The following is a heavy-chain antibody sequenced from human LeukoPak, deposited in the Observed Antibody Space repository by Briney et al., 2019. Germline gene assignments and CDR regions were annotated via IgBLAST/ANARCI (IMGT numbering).Heavy chain of an antibody. J-gene: IGHJ3*02. D-gene: IGHD3-9*01. CDR3: ARVAYYDILTGYYQGGYDAFDI. V-gene: IGHV4-59*01. Sequence: KPSETLSLTCTVSGGSISSYYWSWIRQPPGKGLEWIGYIYYSGSTNYNPSLKSRVTISVDTSKNQFSLKLSSVTAADTAVYYCARVAYYDILTGYYQGGYDAFDIWGQGTMVTVSS. CDR2: IYYSGST. CDR1: GGSISSYY.